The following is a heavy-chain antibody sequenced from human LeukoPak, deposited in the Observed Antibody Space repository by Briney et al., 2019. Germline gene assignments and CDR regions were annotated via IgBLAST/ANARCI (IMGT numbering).Heavy chain of an antibody. D-gene: IGHD3-22*01. V-gene: IGHV1-2*02. CDR2: INPNSGGT. CDR1: GYTFTDYY. CDR3: ARVGDSSGYYNWFDP. J-gene: IGHJ5*02. Sequence: SVKVSCKASGYTFTDYYMHWVRQAPGQGLEWMGWINPNSGGTNYAQKFQGRVAMTRDTSISTAYMELSRLRSDDTAVYYCARVGDSSGYYNWFDPWGQGTLVTVSS.